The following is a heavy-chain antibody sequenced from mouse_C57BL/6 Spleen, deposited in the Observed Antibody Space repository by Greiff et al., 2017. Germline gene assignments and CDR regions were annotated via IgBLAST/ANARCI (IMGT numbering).Heavy chain of an antibody. CDR3: ARQLGTGDYFDY. J-gene: IGHJ2*01. Sequence: QVQLKQPGAELVRPGSSVKLSCKASGYTFTSYWMHWVKQRPIQGLEWIGNIDPSDSETHYNQKFKDKATLTVDKSSSTAYMQLSSLTSEDSAVYYCARQLGTGDYFDYWGQGTTLTVSS. CDR1: GYTFTSYW. CDR2: IDPSDSET. V-gene: IGHV1-52*01. D-gene: IGHD4-1*02.